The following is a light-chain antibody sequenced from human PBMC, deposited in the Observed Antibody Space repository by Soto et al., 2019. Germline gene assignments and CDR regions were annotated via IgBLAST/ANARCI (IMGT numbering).Light chain of an antibody. V-gene: IGLV1-44*01. Sequence: QSVLTQPPSASGTPGQRVTISCSGSSSNTGSNTVNWYQHLPGTAPKVLIYTNDQRPSGVPDRLSGSKSGTSASLAISGLQSEDEAEYFCAAWDDRLNGWVFGGGTKLTVL. CDR2: TND. CDR3: AAWDDRLNGWV. CDR1: SSNTGSNT. J-gene: IGLJ3*02.